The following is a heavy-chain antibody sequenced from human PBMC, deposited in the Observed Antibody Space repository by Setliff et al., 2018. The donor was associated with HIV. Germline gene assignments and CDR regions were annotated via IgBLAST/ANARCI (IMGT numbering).Heavy chain of an antibody. D-gene: IGHD5-12*01. CDR1: GYSFTDHY. J-gene: IGHJ4*02. V-gene: IGHV1-2*02. Sequence: ASVNVSCKTSGYSFTDHYIHWVRQAPGQGLEWMGWINPNSGYSTSAQKFQGRVLMSRDTSINTAYMELTRLRSDHTAVFYCARGGYDFRGLDYWGQGTLVTVSS. CDR2: INPNSGYS. CDR3: ARGGYDFRGLDY.